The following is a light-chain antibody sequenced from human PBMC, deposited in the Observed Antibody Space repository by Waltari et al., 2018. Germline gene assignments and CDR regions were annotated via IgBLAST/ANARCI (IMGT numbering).Light chain of an antibody. V-gene: IGKV1-9*01. CDR2: AAS. J-gene: IGKJ1*01. CDR1: QGISSY. Sequence: QLTQSPSSLSASVGARVTITCRASQGISSYLAWYQQKPGKAPKLLIYAASTLQSGVPSRFSGSGSGTDFTLTFSSLQPEDFATYYCQQLNSYPRTFGQGTKVEIK. CDR3: QQLNSYPRT.